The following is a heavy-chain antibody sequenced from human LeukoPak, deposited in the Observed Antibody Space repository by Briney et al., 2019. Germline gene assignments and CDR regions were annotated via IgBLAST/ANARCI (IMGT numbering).Heavy chain of an antibody. CDR2: INHSGST. J-gene: IGHJ6*03. V-gene: IGHV4-34*01. Sequence: SETLSLTCAVYGGSFSGYYWSWIRQPPGKGLEWIGEINHSGSTNYNPSLKSRVTISVDTSKNQFSLKLSSVTAADTAVYYCARDSSSWLPPYYYYYMDVWGKGTTVTVSS. D-gene: IGHD6-13*01. CDR3: ARDSSSWLPPYYYYYMDV. CDR1: GGSFSGYY.